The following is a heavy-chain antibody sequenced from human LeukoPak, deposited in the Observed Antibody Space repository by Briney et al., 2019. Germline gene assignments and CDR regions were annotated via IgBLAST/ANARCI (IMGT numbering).Heavy chain of an antibody. CDR3: ARTSDYYYYGMDV. CDR2: IYSGGST. Sequence: GGSLRFSCAASGFTVSSNYMSWVRQAPGKGLEWVSVIYSGGSTYYADSVKGRFTISRDNSKNTLYLQMNSLRAEDTAVYYCARTSDYYYYGMDVWGKGTTVTVSS. CDR1: GFTVSSNY. J-gene: IGHJ6*04. V-gene: IGHV3-53*01.